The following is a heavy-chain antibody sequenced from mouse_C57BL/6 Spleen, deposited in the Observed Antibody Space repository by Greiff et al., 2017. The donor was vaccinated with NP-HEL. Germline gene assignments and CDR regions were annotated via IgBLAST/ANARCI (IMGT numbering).Heavy chain of an antibody. Sequence: VHLVESGPGLVAPSQSLSITCTVSGFSLTSYGVHWVRQPPGKGLEWLVVIWSDGSTTYNSALKSRLSISKDNSKSQVFLKMNSLQTDDTAMYYCARHGGDGRSLYYAMDYWGQGTSVTVSS. D-gene: IGHD1-1*01. CDR2: IWSDGST. CDR1: GFSLTSYG. CDR3: ARHGGDGRSLYYAMDY. J-gene: IGHJ4*01. V-gene: IGHV2-6-1*01.